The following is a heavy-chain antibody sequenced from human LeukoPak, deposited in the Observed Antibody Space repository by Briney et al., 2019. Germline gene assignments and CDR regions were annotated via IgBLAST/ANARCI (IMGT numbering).Heavy chain of an antibody. CDR2: ISSCGTTV. J-gene: IGHJ3*02. D-gene: IGHD6-19*01. CDR1: GFTFSNYE. Sequence: GGSLRLSCTASGFTFSNYEMNWVRQAPGKGLEWISDISSCGTTVYYADSVKGRFTISRDNAKNSLYLQMNSLRAEDTALYYCARGRGSAYDAFDIWGQGTMVTVSS. V-gene: IGHV3-48*03. CDR3: ARGRGSAYDAFDI.